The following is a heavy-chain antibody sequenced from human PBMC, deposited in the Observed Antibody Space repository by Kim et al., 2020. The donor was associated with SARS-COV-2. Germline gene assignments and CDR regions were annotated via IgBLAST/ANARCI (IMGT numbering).Heavy chain of an antibody. CDR1: GDSVRSGSYY. CDR3: ARSRRMNCFEP. J-gene: IGHJ5*02. D-gene: IGHD2-15*01. Sequence: SETLSLTCTVSGDSVRSGSYYWSWIRQPPGKGLDWIGYIYYSGSTDYNPSLKSRVTISLDTSKNQFSLKVTSVTAADTAVYYCARSRRMNCFEPWGQGTLVTVSS. V-gene: IGHV4-61*01. CDR2: IYYSGST.